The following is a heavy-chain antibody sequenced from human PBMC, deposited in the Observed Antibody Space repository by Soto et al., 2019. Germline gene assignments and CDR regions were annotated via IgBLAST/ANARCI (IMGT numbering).Heavy chain of an antibody. Sequence: SETLSLTCAVYGGSFSGYYWSWIRQPPGKGLEWIGEINHSGSTNYNPSLKSRVTISVDTSKNQFSLKLSSVTAADTAVYYCARMVRGVTSIDYGGQGTLVTVSS. D-gene: IGHD3-10*01. V-gene: IGHV4-34*01. CDR3: ARMVRGVTSIDY. CDR2: INHSGST. CDR1: GGSFSGYY. J-gene: IGHJ4*02.